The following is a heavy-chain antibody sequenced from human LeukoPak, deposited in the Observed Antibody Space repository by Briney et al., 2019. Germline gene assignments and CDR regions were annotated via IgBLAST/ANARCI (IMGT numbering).Heavy chain of an antibody. V-gene: IGHV3-48*03. CDR1: GFTLSSYE. Sequence: GGSLRLSCAASGFTLSSYEMNWVRQAPGKGLEWVSYISSSGSTIYYADSVKGRFTISRDNAKNSLYLQMNSLRDEDTAVYYCARVRVWDSSFDIWGQGTMVTVSS. D-gene: IGHD6-6*01. CDR2: ISSSGSTI. J-gene: IGHJ3*02. CDR3: ARVRVWDSSFDI.